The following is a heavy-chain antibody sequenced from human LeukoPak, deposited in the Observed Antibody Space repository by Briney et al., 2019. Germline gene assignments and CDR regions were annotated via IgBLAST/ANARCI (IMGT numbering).Heavy chain of an antibody. D-gene: IGHD2-2*01. V-gene: IGHV4-4*07. Sequence: PSETLSLICTVSGGSITNYYWSWIRQPAGKGLEWIGRNYTSGSTSYNPSLKSRVSMSVDMSKNQFSLKLSSVTAADTAVYYCARGCSSTSCWLRMDVWGQGTTVTVSS. CDR1: GGSITNYY. CDR3: ARGCSSTSCWLRMDV. CDR2: NYTSGST. J-gene: IGHJ6*02.